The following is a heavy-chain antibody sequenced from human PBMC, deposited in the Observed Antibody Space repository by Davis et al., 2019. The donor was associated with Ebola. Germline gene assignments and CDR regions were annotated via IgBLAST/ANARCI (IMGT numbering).Heavy chain of an antibody. D-gene: IGHD3-22*01. V-gene: IGHV1-18*01. CDR3: AKHKTTMILLRGFDY. J-gene: IGHJ4*02. Sequence: AASVKVSCKASGYTFTSYGISWVRQAPGQGLEWMGWISAYNGNTNYAQKLQGRVTMTTDTSTSTAYMELRSLRSDDTAVYYCAKHKTTMILLRGFDYWGQGTLVTVSS. CDR2: ISAYNGNT. CDR1: GYTFTSYG.